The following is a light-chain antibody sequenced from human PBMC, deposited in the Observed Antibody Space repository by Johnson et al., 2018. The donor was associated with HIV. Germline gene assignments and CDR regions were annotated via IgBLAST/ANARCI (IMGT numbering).Light chain of an antibody. V-gene: IGLV1-51*02. CDR1: SSNIGNNY. Sequence: QSVLTQPPSVSAAPGQKVTISCSGSSSNIGNNYVSWYQQLPGTAPKLLIYENNKRPSGIPDRFSGSTSGTSATLGITVLQTGDEADYYGGTWDSSLIAVEVFGTRTQLTVL. CDR3: GTWDSSLIAVEV. CDR2: ENN. J-gene: IGLJ1*01.